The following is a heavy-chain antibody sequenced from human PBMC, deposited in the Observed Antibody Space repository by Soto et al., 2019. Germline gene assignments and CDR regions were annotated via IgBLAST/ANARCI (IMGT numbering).Heavy chain of an antibody. CDR1: GFTSSSYA. Sequence: AGGSLRLSCAASGFTSSSYAMSWVRQAPGKGLEWVSAISGSGGSTYYVDSVKGRLTISRDNSKNTLYLQMNSLRAEDTAVYYCAKRVLYSSGWYIDYWGQGTLVTVSS. D-gene: IGHD6-19*01. CDR2: ISGSGGST. CDR3: AKRVLYSSGWYIDY. J-gene: IGHJ4*02. V-gene: IGHV3-23*01.